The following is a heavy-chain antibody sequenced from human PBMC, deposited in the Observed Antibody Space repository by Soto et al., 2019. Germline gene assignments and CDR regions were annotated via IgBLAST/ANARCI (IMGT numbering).Heavy chain of an antibody. D-gene: IGHD2-15*01. CDR1: GYTFSSYA. CDR3: ARSVVASFDD. V-gene: IGHV1-69*13. CDR2: IIPIFGTA. Sequence: SVKVSSPVSGYTFSSYAISWVRQAPGQGLEWMGGIIPIFGTANYAQKFQGRVTITADESTSTAYMELSSLRSEDTAVYYFARSVVASFDDWGQGALITFSS. J-gene: IGHJ4*02.